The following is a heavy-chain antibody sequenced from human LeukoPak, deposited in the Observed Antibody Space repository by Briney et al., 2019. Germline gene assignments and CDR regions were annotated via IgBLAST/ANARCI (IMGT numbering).Heavy chain of an antibody. CDR2: ISHDGRNK. CDR1: GFTFSAYA. V-gene: IGHV3-30*09. D-gene: IGHD2-2*01. CDR3: ARDRAVVVAAAMAH. Sequence: GMSLRLSCVASGFTFSAYAMHWVRQAPGKGLEWVAVISHDGRNKYYADSVKGRFAFSRDNSKNTVYLRMNSLTTEDTAVYYCARDRAVVVAAAMAHWGQGTFVTVSS. J-gene: IGHJ4*02.